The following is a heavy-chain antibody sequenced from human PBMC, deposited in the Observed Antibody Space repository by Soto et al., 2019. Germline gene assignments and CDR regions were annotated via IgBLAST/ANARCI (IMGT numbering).Heavy chain of an antibody. CDR1: GFTFSNYW. CDR2: IKQDGSEK. V-gene: IGHV3-7*05. J-gene: IGHJ4*02. Sequence: GGSLRLSCAASGFTFSNYWMSWVRQAPGKGLEWVANIKQDGSEKYYVDSVKGRFTISRDNAKNSLFLQMNSLRAEDTAIYYCARDSQWLLYWGQGTLVTVSS. D-gene: IGHD6-19*01. CDR3: ARDSQWLLY.